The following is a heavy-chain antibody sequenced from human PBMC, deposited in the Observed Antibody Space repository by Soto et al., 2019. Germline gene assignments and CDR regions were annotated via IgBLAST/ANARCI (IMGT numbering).Heavy chain of an antibody. CDR3: ARVGPWVPYYYDSSPYTFENWFDP. D-gene: IGHD3-22*01. Sequence: SETLSLTCTVSGGSISTSSYHWGWIRQPPGKGLEWIANIYDSGNTYNNPSLKSRVTTSVDTSKNQFSLILNSVTAAVTAVYYCARVGPWVPYYYDSSPYTFENWFDPWGQGTLVTVSS. J-gene: IGHJ5*02. V-gene: IGHV4-39*01. CDR2: IYDSGNT. CDR1: GGSISTSSYH.